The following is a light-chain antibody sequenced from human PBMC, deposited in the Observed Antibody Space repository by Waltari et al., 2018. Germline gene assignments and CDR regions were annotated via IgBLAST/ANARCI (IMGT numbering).Light chain of an antibody. CDR1: QSISNY. CDR2: KAS. V-gene: IGKV1-5*03. Sequence: DIQMPQPPSTLSASVGDTITITCRASQSISNYLAWYQQKPGKAPKLLIYKASSSGSGVPSRFSGSGSGTEFTLTISSLQPDDFATYYCQQYNTYSSFGQGTKLEIK. CDR3: QQYNTYSS. J-gene: IGKJ2*03.